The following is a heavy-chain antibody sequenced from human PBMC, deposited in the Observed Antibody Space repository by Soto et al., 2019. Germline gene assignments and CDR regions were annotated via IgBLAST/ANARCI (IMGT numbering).Heavy chain of an antibody. CDR3: ARVDSSGYYYGAFDI. D-gene: IGHD3-22*01. CDR2: ISAYNGNT. J-gene: IGHJ3*02. CDR1: GYTFTSYG. V-gene: IGHV1-18*04. Sequence: GASVKVSCKASGYTFTSYGISWVRQAPGQGLEWMGWISAYNGNTNYAQKRQGRVTMTTDTSTSTAYMELRSLRSDDTAVYYCARVDSSGYYYGAFDIWGQGTMVTVSS.